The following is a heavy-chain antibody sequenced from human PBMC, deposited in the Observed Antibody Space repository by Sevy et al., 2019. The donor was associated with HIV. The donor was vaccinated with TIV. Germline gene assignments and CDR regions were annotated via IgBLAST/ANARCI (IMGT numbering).Heavy chain of an antibody. CDR2: ISGSGGST. CDR1: GFTFSSYA. V-gene: IGHV3-23*01. D-gene: IGHD3-10*01. CDR3: AKEGVLWFGEAPYYGMDV. J-gene: IGHJ6*02. Sequence: GGSLRLSCAASGFTFSSYAMSWVRQAPGKGLEWVSAISGSGGSTYYADSVKGRFTISRDNSKNTLYLQMNSLRVEDTAVYYCAKEGVLWFGEAPYYGMDVWGQGTTVTVSS.